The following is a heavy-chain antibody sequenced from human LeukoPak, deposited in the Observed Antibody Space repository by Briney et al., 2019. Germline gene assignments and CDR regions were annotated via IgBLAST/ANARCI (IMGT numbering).Heavy chain of an antibody. Sequence: SETLSLTCAVYGGSFSGYYWSWIRQPPGKGLEWIGEINHSGSTNYNPSLKSRVTISVDTSKNQFSLKLSSVTAADTAVYYCAREAAMVRQHYYGMDVWGQGTTVTVSS. CDR2: INHSGST. J-gene: IGHJ6*02. CDR1: GGSFSGYY. D-gene: IGHD3-10*01. CDR3: AREAAMVRQHYYGMDV. V-gene: IGHV4-34*01.